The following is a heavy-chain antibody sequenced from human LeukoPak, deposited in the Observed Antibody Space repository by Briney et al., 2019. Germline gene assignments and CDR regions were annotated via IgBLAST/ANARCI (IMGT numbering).Heavy chain of an antibody. V-gene: IGHV1-69*13. D-gene: IGHD1-26*01. J-gene: IGHJ5*02. CDR1: GGTFSSYA. CDR2: IIPIFGTA. Sequence: SVKVSCKASGGTFSSYAISWVRQAPGQGLEWMGGIIPIFGTANYAQKFQGRVTITADESTSTAHMELSSLRSEDTAVYYCARGGPQGSYLLAHHWGQGVLVTVSS. CDR3: ARGGPQGSYLLAHH.